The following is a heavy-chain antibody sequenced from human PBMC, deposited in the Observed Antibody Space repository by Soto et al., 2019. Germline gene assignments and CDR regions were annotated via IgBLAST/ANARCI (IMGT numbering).Heavy chain of an antibody. CDR3: ARGGEVGPRGDY. Sequence: QVQLVQSGAEVKKPGASVKVSCKASGFTFSSSYMHWVRQAPGQGLEWMGIINLGGGGTNYAQRFQGTVTMTRDTSTSTVYMELSRLTDEDTAVFYCARGGEVGPRGDYWGKGTLVVVSS. CDR2: INLGGGGT. V-gene: IGHV1-46*01. J-gene: IGHJ4*02. CDR1: GFTFSSSY. D-gene: IGHD1-26*01.